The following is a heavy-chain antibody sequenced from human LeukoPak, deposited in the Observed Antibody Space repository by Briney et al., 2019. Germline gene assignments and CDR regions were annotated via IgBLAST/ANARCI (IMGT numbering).Heavy chain of an antibody. D-gene: IGHD4-17*01. CDR2: TSGNT. Sequence: TSGNTGYAQKFHGRVTMTRNTSISTAYMELSSLRSEDTAVYYCARGTDYGDYVIYYGMDVWGQGTTVTVSS. J-gene: IGHJ6*02. CDR3: ARGTDYGDYVIYYGMDV. V-gene: IGHV1-8*01.